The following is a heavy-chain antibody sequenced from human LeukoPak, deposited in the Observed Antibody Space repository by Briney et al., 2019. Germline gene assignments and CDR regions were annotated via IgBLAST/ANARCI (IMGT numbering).Heavy chain of an antibody. CDR2: IYYSGST. J-gene: IGHJ5*02. D-gene: IGHD3-22*01. V-gene: IGHV4-31*03. CDR3: AREVADYDSSGYYSSGDWFDP. CDR1: GGSISSGGYY. Sequence: SETLSLTCTVSGGSISSGGYYWSWIRQHPGKGLEWIGYIYYSGSTYCNPSLKSRVTISVDTSKNQFSLKLSSVTAADTAVYYCAREVADYDSSGYYSSGDWFDPWGQGTLVTVSS.